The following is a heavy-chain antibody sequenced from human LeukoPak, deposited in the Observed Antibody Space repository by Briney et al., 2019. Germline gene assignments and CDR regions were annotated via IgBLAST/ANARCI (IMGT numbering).Heavy chain of an antibody. CDR3: ARTSEGYSGSGTYYNRYWFDP. CDR2: ISSSSSYI. Sequence: GGSLRLSCAASGFTFSSYSMNWVRQAPGKGLEWVSSISSSSSYIYYADSVKGRFTISRDNAKNSLYLQMNSLRAEDTAVYYCARTSEGYSGSGTYYNRYWFDPWGQGTLVTVSS. J-gene: IGHJ5*02. V-gene: IGHV3-21*01. D-gene: IGHD3-10*01. CDR1: GFTFSSYS.